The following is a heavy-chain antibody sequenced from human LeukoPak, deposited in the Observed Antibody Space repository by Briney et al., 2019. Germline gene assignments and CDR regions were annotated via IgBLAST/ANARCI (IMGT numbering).Heavy chain of an antibody. Sequence: PSETLSLTCTVSGDSISSSSYYWGWIRQPPGEGLDWIGSLYYSGSTYYNPSLKSRVTISVDTSKNQFSLKLTSVTAADTAVYYCARHAVSGPSCFDYWGQGTLVTVSS. CDR1: GDSISSSSYY. CDR2: LYYSGST. J-gene: IGHJ4*02. D-gene: IGHD1-26*01. V-gene: IGHV4-39*01. CDR3: ARHAVSGPSCFDY.